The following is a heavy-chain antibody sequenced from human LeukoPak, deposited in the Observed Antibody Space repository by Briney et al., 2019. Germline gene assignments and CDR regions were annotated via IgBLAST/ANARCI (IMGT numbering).Heavy chain of an antibody. V-gene: IGHV1-46*01. CDR3: ARDAPDAITMIGRGDYNNWLDP. J-gene: IGHJ5*02. D-gene: IGHD3-22*01. CDR2: INPSGGST. Sequence: ASVKVSCKASGYTFTSYYMHWVRQAPGQGLEWMGIINPSGGSTSYAQKFQGRVTMTRDTSTSTVYMELSSLRSEDTAVYYCARDAPDAITMIGRGDYNNWLDPWGQGTLVTVSS. CDR1: GYTFTSYY.